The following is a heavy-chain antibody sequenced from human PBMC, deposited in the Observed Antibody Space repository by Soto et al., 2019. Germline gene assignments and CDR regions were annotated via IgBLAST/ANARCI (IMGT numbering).Heavy chain of an antibody. Sequence: PGGSLRLSCAASEFTFSGSAMHWVRQASGKGLEWVGRIRSKANSYATAYAASVKGRFTISRDDSKNTAYLQMNSLKTEDTAVYYCTRHVNYYDSSGYYDYWGQGTLVTVSS. D-gene: IGHD3-22*01. CDR1: EFTFSGSA. CDR3: TRHVNYYDSSGYYDY. V-gene: IGHV3-73*01. CDR2: IRSKANSYAT. J-gene: IGHJ4*02.